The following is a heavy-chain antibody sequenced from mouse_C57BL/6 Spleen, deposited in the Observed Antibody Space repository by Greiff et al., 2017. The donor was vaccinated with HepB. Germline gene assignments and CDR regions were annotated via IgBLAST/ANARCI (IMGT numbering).Heavy chain of an antibody. CDR3: VREAPFYGSPWYFDV. CDR2: IRSKSSNYAT. CDR1: GFTFNTYA. Sequence: EVKLVESGGGLVQPKGSLKLSCAASGFTFNTYAMHWVRQAPGKGLEWVARIRSKSSNYATYYADSVKDRFTISRDDSQSMLYLQMNNLKTEDTAVYYCVREAPFYGSPWYFDVWGTGTTVTVSS. V-gene: IGHV10-3*01. J-gene: IGHJ1*03. D-gene: IGHD1-1*01.